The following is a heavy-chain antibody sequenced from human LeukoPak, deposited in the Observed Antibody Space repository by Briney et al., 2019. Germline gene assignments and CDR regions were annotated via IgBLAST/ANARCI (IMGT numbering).Heavy chain of an antibody. J-gene: IGHJ5*02. D-gene: IGHD2/OR15-2a*01. CDR2: ISASGGTT. CDR1: GFTFNSYA. V-gene: IGHV3-23*01. Sequence: GGSLRLSCAASGFTFNSYAMSWVRQAPGKGPEWVSAISASGGTTYYADSVRGRFTISRDNSENTLYLQMNSLRAEDTAVYYCAKEPREYCSSSACPNWLDPWGQGALVTVS. CDR3: AKEPREYCSSSACPNWLDP.